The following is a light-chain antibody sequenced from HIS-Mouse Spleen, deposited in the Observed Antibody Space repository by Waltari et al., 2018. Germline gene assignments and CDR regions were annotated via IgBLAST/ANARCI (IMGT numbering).Light chain of an antibody. Sequence: SYELTQPPSVSVSPGQTARITCSGDALPKQYAYWYQQKPGQSPVLVIYQDSKRPSGIPERFSGSNSGNTATLTISGTQAMDEADYYCQAWDSSTVFGTGTKVTVL. CDR1: ALPKQY. CDR3: QAWDSSTV. J-gene: IGLJ1*01. V-gene: IGLV3-1*01. CDR2: QDS.